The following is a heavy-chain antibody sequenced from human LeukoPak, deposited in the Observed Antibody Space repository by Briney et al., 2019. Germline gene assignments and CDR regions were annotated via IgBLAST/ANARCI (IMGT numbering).Heavy chain of an antibody. D-gene: IGHD1-26*01. J-gene: IGHJ4*02. CDR3: ARAREWELLLDY. CDR2: ISSSSSYI. Sequence: GGSLRLSCAASGFTFSSYSMNWVRQAPGKGLEYVSSISSSSSYIYYADSVKGRFTISRDNAKNSLYLQMNSLRAEDTAVYYCARAREWELLLDYWGQGTLVTVSS. V-gene: IGHV3-21*01. CDR1: GFTFSSYS.